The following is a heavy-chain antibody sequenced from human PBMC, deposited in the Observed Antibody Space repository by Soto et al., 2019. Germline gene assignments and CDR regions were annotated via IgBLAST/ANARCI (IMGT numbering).Heavy chain of an antibody. V-gene: IGHV1-18*01. J-gene: IGHJ4*02. Sequence: VKVSCKASGYTFTSYGISWVRQAPGQGLEWMGWISPYSGNTNYAQKFQGWVTMTRDTSISTAYMELSRLRSDDTAVYYCARDRGIVAPYCFDYWGQGTLVTVSS. CDR3: ARDRGIVAPYCFDY. D-gene: IGHD5-12*01. CDR2: ISPYSGNT. CDR1: GYTFTSYG.